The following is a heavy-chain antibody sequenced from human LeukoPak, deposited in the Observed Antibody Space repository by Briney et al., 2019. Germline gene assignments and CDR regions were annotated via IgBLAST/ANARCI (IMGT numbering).Heavy chain of an antibody. J-gene: IGHJ4*02. V-gene: IGHV3-23*01. CDR3: ASNSEIAVAGTWGFDY. D-gene: IGHD6-19*01. CDR2: ISGSGSST. Sequence: PGGSLRLSCAASGFTFSSYAMSWVRQAPGKGLEWVSAISGSGSSTYYAGSVKGRFTISRDNAKNSLYLQMNSLRAEDTAVYYCASNSEIAVAGTWGFDYWGQGTLVTVSS. CDR1: GFTFSSYA.